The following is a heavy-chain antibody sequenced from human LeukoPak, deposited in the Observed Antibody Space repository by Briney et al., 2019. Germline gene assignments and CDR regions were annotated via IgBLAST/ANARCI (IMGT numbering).Heavy chain of an antibody. CDR1: GFSFSVFW. Sequence: GGSLRLSCAASGFSFSVFWMHWVRQAPGKGPVWVSRIKTDGSITDYADSVKGRFIISRDNAKDSLYLQMNSLRVEDTAVYYCLRGDRRDYWGQGTLVTVSS. CDR3: LRGDRRDY. J-gene: IGHJ4*02. CDR2: IKTDGSIT. V-gene: IGHV3-74*01.